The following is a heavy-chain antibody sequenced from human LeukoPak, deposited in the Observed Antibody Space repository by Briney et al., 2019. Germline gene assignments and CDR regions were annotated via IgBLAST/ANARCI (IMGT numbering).Heavy chain of an antibody. CDR2: INPNSGGT. D-gene: IGHD6-13*01. V-gene: IGHV1-2*02. Sequence: GASVKVSCKASGYTFTGYYMHWVRQAPGQGLEWMGWINPNSGGTNYAQKFQGRVTMTRDTSISTAYMELSRLRSDDTAVYYCARDYSIAAAGLGLDYWGQGILVTVSS. CDR3: ARDYSIAAAGLGLDY. J-gene: IGHJ4*02. CDR1: GYTFTGYY.